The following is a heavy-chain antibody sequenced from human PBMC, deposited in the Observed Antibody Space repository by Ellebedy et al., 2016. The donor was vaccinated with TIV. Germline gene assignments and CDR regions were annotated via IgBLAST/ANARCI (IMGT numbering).Heavy chain of an antibody. CDR1: GGTFSSYA. V-gene: IGHV1-69*05. D-gene: IGHD3-10*01. J-gene: IGHJ6*02. CDR2: IIPIFGTA. CDR3: ASVEYYYGSGYGMDV. Sequence: SVKVSXKASGGTFSSYAISWVRQAPGQGLEWMGGIIPIFGTANYAQKFQGRVTITRDTSANTAYMELSSLRSEDTAVYYCASVEYYYGSGYGMDVWGQGTTVTVSS.